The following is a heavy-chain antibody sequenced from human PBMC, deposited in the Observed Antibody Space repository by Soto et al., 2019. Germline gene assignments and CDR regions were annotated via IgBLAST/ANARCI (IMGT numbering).Heavy chain of an antibody. CDR3: ARLPYGDWGYYYYYMDV. V-gene: IGHV4-59*08. D-gene: IGHD4-17*01. CDR2: IYYSGST. CDR1: GGSISSYY. J-gene: IGHJ6*03. Sequence: QVQLQESGPGLVKPSETLSLTCTVSGGSISSYYWSWIRQPPGKGLEWIGYIYYSGSTNYNPSLKSRVTISVDTSKNQFSLKLSSVTAADTAVYYCARLPYGDWGYYYYYMDVWGKGTTVTVSS.